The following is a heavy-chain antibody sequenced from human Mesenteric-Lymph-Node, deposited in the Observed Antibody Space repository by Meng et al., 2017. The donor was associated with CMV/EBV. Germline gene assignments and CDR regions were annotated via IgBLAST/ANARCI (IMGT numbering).Heavy chain of an antibody. CDR1: GGSISSYY. V-gene: IGHV4-59*08. CDR2: IYYSGST. J-gene: IGHJ4*02. D-gene: IGHD1-26*01. Sequence: SETLSLTCTVSGGSISSYYWSWIRQPPGKGLEWIGYIYYSGSTNYNPSLKSRVTISVDTSKNQFSLKLSSVTAADTAVYYCARHAGGSYWGTFDYWGQGTLVTVSS. CDR3: ARHAGGSYWGTFDY.